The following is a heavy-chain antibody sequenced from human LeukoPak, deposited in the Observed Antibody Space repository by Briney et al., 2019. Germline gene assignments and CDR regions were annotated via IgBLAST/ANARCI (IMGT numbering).Heavy chain of an antibody. J-gene: IGHJ4*02. D-gene: IGHD3-10*01. CDR1: GFTFSYYS. CDR3: AREGYYGSGSPPSLYFDY. Sequence: GGSQRLSCAASGFTFSYYSMSWVRQAPGKGLEWVAVTSSDLNVKLYADSVKGRFTISRDNSRSTLYLQMNSLRPEDTAIYYCAREGYYGSGSPPSLYFDYWGQGTLVTVSS. CDR2: TSSDLNVK. V-gene: IGHV3-30*03.